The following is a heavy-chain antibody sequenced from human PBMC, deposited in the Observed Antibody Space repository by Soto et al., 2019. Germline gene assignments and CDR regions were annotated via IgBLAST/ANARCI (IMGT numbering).Heavy chain of an antibody. CDR1: GYTFTSYG. Sequence: ASVKVSCKAFGYTFTSYGISWWRQAPGQGLEWMGWISAYNGNTNYAQKLQGRVTMTTDTSTSTAYMELRSLRSDDTAVYYCAREQSKLRTFDYWGQGPLVTVSS. J-gene: IGHJ4*02. CDR3: AREQSKLRTFDY. V-gene: IGHV1-18*01. CDR2: ISAYNGNT. D-gene: IGHD3-16*01.